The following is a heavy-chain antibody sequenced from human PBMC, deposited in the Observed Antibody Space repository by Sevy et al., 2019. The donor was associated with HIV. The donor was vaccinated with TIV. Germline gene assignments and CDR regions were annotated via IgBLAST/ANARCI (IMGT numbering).Heavy chain of an antibody. V-gene: IGHV3-7*01. J-gene: IGHJ4*02. CDR3: EGGYYYDSSGYLGY. Sequence: GGSLRLSCAASGFTFSSYWMNWVRQAPGKGLEWVANIKQDGSEKYYVDSVKGRFTISRDNAKNSPYLQMNSLRAEDTAVYYCEGGYYYDSSGYLGYWGQGTLVTVSS. CDR2: IKQDGSEK. CDR1: GFTFSSYW. D-gene: IGHD3-22*01.